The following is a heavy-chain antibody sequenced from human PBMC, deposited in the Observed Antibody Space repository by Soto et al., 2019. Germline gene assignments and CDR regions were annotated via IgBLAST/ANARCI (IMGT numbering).Heavy chain of an antibody. CDR2: ISSSSGTI. D-gene: IGHD3-10*01. CDR1: GFTFSTYS. CDR3: ARGRITGDY. Sequence: PGGSLRLSCAASGFTFSTYSMNWVRQAPGKGLEWVSYISSSSGTIYYADSVKGRFTISRDNAKNSLYLQMNSLRAEDTAVYYCARGRITGDYWGQGTLVTVSS. V-gene: IGHV3-48*01. J-gene: IGHJ4*02.